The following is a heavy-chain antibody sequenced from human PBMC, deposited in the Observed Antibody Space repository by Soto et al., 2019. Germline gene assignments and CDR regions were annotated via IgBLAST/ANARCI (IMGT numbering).Heavy chain of an antibody. V-gene: IGHV4-39*01. Sequence: QLQLQESGPGLVRPSETLSLTCTVSGGSISSSSYYWGWIRQPPGKGLEWIGGIYYSGSTFYNPSLKSRVTISVDTSKNQISLKLSSMTAADTAVYYCARPSNWGSIDYWGQGTLVTVSS. CDR3: ARPSNWGSIDY. CDR1: GGSISSSSYY. CDR2: IYYSGST. D-gene: IGHD7-27*01. J-gene: IGHJ4*02.